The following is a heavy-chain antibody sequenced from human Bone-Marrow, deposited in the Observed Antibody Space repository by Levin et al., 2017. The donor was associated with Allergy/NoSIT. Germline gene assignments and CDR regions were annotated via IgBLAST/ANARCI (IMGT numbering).Heavy chain of an antibody. V-gene: IGHV2-5*02. CDR3: ADIGNYNYGCIGGMDS. CDR1: GFSLSTSGVS. J-gene: IGHJ4*02. CDR2: IYWDDDK. D-gene: IGHD5-18*01. Sequence: SGPTLVKPTQTLTLTCTFSGFSLSTSGVSVAWIRQPPGKALEWVAHIYWDDDKRYSPSLKSRVTISKDTSKTQVVLTMTNMDPVDTATYYCADIGNYNYGCIGGMDSWGQGTLVIVSS.